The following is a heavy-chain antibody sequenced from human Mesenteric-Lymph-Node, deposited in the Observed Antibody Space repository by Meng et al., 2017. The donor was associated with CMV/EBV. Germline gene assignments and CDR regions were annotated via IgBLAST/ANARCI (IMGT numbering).Heavy chain of an antibody. CDR1: GYTFTGYY. D-gene: IGHD2-2*01. J-gene: IGHJ6*02. CDR3: ARGIVVVPAARDYYYYYGMDV. CDR2: INPNSGGT. V-gene: IGHV1-2*02. Sequence: ASVKVSCKASGYTFTGYYMHWVRQAPGQGLEWMGWINPNSGGTNYAQKFQGRVTMTRDTSISTAYMELSRLRSDDTAVYYCARGIVVVPAARDYYYYYGMDVWGQGTTVTVSS.